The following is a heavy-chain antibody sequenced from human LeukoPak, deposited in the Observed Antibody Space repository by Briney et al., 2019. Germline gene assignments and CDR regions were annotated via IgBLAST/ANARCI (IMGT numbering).Heavy chain of an antibody. CDR2: VYSSGTT. D-gene: IGHD3-3*01. CDR1: GGSISSGGYY. V-gene: IGHV4-61*02. J-gene: IGHJ6*03. CDR3: ARVRITIFGVVIRGHYYYYMDV. Sequence: PSQTRSLTCTVSGGSISSGGYYWSWIRQSAGKGLEWIGRVYSSGTTNYNPTLESRVTISVDTSMNQFSLKVTSVTAADTAVYYCARVRITIFGVVIRGHYYYYMDVWGKGTTVTVSS.